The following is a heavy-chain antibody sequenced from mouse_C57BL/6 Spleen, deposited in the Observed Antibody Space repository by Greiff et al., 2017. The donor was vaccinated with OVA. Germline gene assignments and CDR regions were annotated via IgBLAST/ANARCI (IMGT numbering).Heavy chain of an antibody. CDR3: ARNWGHGYDVGAMDY. CDR2: IWSGGST. J-gene: IGHJ4*01. CDR1: GFSLTSYG. V-gene: IGHV2-2*01. Sequence: QVQLKESGPGLVQPSQSLSITCTVSGFSLTSYGVHWVRQSPGKGLEWLGVIWSGGSTAYNAAFISRLSISKDNSKSQVFFKMHSLQADATAIYYCARNWGHGYDVGAMDYWGQGTSVTVSS. D-gene: IGHD2-2*01.